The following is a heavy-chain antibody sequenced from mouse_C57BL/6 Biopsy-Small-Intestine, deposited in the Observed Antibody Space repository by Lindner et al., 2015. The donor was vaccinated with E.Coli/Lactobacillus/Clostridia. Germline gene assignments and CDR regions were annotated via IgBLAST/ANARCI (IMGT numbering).Heavy chain of an antibody. CDR1: GFTFSDYG. V-gene: IGHV5-17*01. CDR3: ARGLYYYYGLDY. J-gene: IGHJ2*01. CDR2: ISSGSSTI. D-gene: IGHD1-1*01. Sequence: QEVWGEGLVKPGGSLKLSCAASGFTFSDYGMHWVRQAPEKGLEWVAYISSGSSTIYYADTVKGRFTISRDNAKNTLFLQMTSLRSEDTAMYYCARGLYYYYGLDYWGQGTTLTVSS.